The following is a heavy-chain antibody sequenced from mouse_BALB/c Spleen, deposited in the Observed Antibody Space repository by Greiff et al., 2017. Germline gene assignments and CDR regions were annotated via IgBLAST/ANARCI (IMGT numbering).Heavy chain of an antibody. D-gene: IGHD2-14*01. J-gene: IGHJ4*01. CDR2: ISDGGSYT. Sequence: EVQVVESGGGLVKPGGSLKLSCAASGFTFSDYYMYWVRQTPEKRLEWVATISDGGSYTYYPDSVKGRFTISRDNAKNNLYLQMSSLKSEDTAMYYCAGYRDGGDAMDYWGQGTSVTVSS. CDR3: AGYRDGGDAMDY. V-gene: IGHV5-4*02. CDR1: GFTFSDYY.